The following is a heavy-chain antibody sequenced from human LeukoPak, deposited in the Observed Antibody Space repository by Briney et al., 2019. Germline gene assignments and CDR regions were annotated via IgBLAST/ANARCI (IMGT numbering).Heavy chain of an antibody. Sequence: GGSLRLSCAASGFTFYNYGMHWVRQAPGKGLEWVAVISQDGSNIQYGDSVKGRFTISRDNSKNMLHLQMNDLRAEDTAVYYCAKDPYRVVVATGNYLDPWGQGTLVTVSS. CDR3: AKDPYRVVVATGNYLDP. V-gene: IGHV3-30*18. CDR1: GFTFYNYG. CDR2: ISQDGSNI. J-gene: IGHJ5*02. D-gene: IGHD2-15*01.